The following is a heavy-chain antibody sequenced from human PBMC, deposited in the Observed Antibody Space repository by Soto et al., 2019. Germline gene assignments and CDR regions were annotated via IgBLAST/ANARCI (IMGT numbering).Heavy chain of an antibody. Sequence: SETLSLTCTVSGDSISSADYYWSWIRQTPGKGLEWIGHIFYSGTTYYNPSLKSRLTISVDTSKNHFSLRLTSVTAADTAVYYCARDLWVEPELYYYGMDVWGQGTTVTVFS. CDR1: GDSISSADYY. D-gene: IGHD1-1*01. J-gene: IGHJ6*02. CDR3: ARDLWVEPELYYYGMDV. CDR2: IFYSGTT. V-gene: IGHV4-30-4*01.